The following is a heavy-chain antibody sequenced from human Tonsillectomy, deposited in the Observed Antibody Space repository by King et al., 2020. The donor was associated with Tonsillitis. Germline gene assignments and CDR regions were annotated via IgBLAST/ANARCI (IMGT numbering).Heavy chain of an antibody. D-gene: IGHD3-22*01. CDR2: IYHSRST. CDR1: GGSISSYY. J-gene: IGHJ4*02. CDR3: ARSPMVYDSSSYYETYLFDY. V-gene: IGHV4-59*01. Sequence: QVQLQESGPGLVKPSETLSLTCTVSGGSISSYYWSWIRQPPGKGLEWIGYIYHSRSTNYNPSLKSRVIISVETSKNQFSLKLSSVTAADTAVYYCARSPMVYDSSSYYETYLFDYWGQGTLVTVSS.